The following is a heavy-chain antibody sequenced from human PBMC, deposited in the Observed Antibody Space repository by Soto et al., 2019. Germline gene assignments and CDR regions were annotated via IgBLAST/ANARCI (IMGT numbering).Heavy chain of an antibody. Sequence: SVKVSCKASGGTFSSYAISWVRQAPGQGLEWMGGIIPIFGTANYAQKFQGRVTITADESTSTAYMELSSLRSEDTAVYYCARVPLVPAAMPLHNWFDPWGQGTLVTVSS. D-gene: IGHD2-2*01. CDR3: ARVPLVPAAMPLHNWFDP. CDR2: IIPIFGTA. J-gene: IGHJ5*02. V-gene: IGHV1-69*13. CDR1: GGTFSSYA.